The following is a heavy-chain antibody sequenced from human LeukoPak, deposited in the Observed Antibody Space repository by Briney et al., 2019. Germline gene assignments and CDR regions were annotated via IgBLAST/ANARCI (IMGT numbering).Heavy chain of an antibody. D-gene: IGHD5-18*01. CDR3: ANGEYSYGYLQH. J-gene: IGHJ1*01. Sequence: TGGSLRLSCAASGFTFSSYAMSWVRQAPGKGLEWVSAISGSGGSTYYADSVKGRFTISRDNSKNTLYLQMNSLRAEDTAVYYCANGEYSYGYLQHWGQGTLVTVSS. CDR1: GFTFSSYA. V-gene: IGHV3-23*01. CDR2: ISGSGGST.